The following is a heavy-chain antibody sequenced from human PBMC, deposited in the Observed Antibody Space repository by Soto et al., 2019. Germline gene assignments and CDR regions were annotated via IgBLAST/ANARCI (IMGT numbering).Heavy chain of an antibody. V-gene: IGHV3-23*01. CDR2: VSAGGGST. CDR1: GFTFSDFA. J-gene: IGHJ4*01. D-gene: IGHD3-16*01. CDR3: VSRIPSWVFDY. Sequence: PGGSLRLSCAASGFTFSDFAMSWVRQAPGKGLEWVSTVSAGGGSTYYADSVKGRFTISRDTSENTLYLRMDKLRVEDTAVYFCVSRIPSWVFDYWGQGTLVTVSS.